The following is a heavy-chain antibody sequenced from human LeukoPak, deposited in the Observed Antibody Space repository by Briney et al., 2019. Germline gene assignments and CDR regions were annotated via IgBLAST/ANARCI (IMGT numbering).Heavy chain of an antibody. J-gene: IGHJ4*02. CDR1: GFTFDDYA. V-gene: IGHV3-9*01. CDR2: ISWKSGTV. D-gene: IGHD2-2*01. CDR3: AREGGKYQLPEAYYFDY. Sequence: PGGSLRLSCAASGFTFDDYAMHWVRQAPGKGLEWVSGISWKSGTVGYADSVKGRFTISRDNAKNSLYLQMNSLRTEDTAVYYCAREGGKYQLPEAYYFDYWGQGTLVTVSS.